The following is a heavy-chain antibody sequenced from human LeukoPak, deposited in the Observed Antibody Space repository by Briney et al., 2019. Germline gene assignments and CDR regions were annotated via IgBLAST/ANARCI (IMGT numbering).Heavy chain of an antibody. CDR2: ISVNNGNT. CDR1: GYTFTSFA. J-gene: IGHJ5*02. CDR3: ARDRGWFDP. D-gene: IGHD3-16*01. V-gene: IGHV1-18*01. Sequence: ASVKVSCKASGYTFTSFAFSWVRQAPGQGLEWMGWISVNNGNTNYAQSLQGRVTMTTETSTSTAYMELRSLRSDDTAVYYCARDRGWFDPWGQGTLVTVSS.